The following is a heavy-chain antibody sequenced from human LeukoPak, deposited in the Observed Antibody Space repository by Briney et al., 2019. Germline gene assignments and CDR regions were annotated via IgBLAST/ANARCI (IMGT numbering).Heavy chain of an antibody. Sequence: GGSLRLSCAASGVTFEDYGMSWVRQAPGKGLEWVSGINWNGGSTGYADSVKGRFTISRDNAKNSLYLQMNSLRAEDTALYYCARADSTGYFLGHFDYWGQGTLVTVSS. CDR3: ARADSTGYFLGHFDY. CDR1: GVTFEDYG. J-gene: IGHJ4*02. D-gene: IGHD3-22*01. CDR2: INWNGGST. V-gene: IGHV3-20*04.